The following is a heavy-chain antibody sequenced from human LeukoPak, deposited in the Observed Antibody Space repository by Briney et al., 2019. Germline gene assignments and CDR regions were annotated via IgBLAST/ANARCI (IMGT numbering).Heavy chain of an antibody. J-gene: IGHJ2*01. D-gene: IGHD3/OR15-3a*01. V-gene: IGHV3-7*01. Sequence: GGFLRLSCAASGFTFSNFWMSWVRQAPGKGLEWVANIKQDGSDKYYVDSVKGRFTISRDNAQKSLYLQMISLRVEDTAVYYCTRWTDWYFDLWGRGTLVIVSS. CDR3: TRWTDWYFDL. CDR1: GFTFSNFW. CDR2: IKQDGSDK.